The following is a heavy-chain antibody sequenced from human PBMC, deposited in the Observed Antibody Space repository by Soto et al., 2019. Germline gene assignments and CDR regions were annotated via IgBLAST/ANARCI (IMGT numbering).Heavy chain of an antibody. V-gene: IGHV4-39*01. CDR2: IYYSGST. CDR3: ARPYSRGRYRGLGWFDP. D-gene: IGHD6-19*01. Sequence: QLQLQESGPGLVKPSETLSLTCTVSGGSISSSSYYWGWIRQPPGKGLEWIGSIYYSGSTYYNPSLKSRVTISVDTSKNQFSLKLSSVTAADTAVYYCARPYSRGRYRGLGWFDPWGQGTLVTVSS. CDR1: GGSISSSSYY. J-gene: IGHJ5*02.